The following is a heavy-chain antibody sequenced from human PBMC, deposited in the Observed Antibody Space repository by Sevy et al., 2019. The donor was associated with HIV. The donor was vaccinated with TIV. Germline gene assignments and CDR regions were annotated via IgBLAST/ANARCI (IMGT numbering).Heavy chain of an antibody. CDR3: TTDGGGYNYGYSFDY. CDR2: IKSKTDGGTT. J-gene: IGHJ4*02. CDR1: GFTFSNAW. D-gene: IGHD5-18*01. V-gene: IGHV3-15*07. Sequence: GGSLRLSCAASGFTFSNAWMNWVRQAPGKGLEWVGRIKSKTDGGTTDYAAPVKGRFTISRDDSKNTLYLQMNSLKTEDTVVHYCTTDGGGYNYGYSFDYWGQGTLVTVSS.